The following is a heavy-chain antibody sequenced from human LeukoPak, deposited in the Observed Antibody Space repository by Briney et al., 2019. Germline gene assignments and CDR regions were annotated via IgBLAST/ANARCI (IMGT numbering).Heavy chain of an antibody. Sequence: KPGGSLRLSCAASGFTFSDCCMSWIRQAPGKGLEWVAYISSSGNTRYYADSVKGRFTISRDNAKNSLYLQMNSLRAEDTAVYYCAWGGIAAFDSWGQGTLVTVSS. CDR2: ISSSGNTR. CDR1: GFTFSDCC. CDR3: AWGGIAAFDS. J-gene: IGHJ4*02. D-gene: IGHD2-21*01. V-gene: IGHV3-11*04.